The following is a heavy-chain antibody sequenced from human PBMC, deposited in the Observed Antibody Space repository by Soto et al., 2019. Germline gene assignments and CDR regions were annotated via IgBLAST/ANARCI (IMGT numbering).Heavy chain of an antibody. J-gene: IGHJ5*02. CDR2: IIPIFGTA. CDR3: ARDPYIHGGIWFDP. CDR1: GGTFSSYA. V-gene: IGHV1-69*13. Sequence: SVKVSCKASGGTFSSYAISWVGQAPGQGLEWMGGIIPIFGTANYAQKFQGRVTITADESTSTAYMELSSLRSEDTAVYYCARDPYIHGGIWFDPWGQGTLVTVSS. D-gene: IGHD6-13*01.